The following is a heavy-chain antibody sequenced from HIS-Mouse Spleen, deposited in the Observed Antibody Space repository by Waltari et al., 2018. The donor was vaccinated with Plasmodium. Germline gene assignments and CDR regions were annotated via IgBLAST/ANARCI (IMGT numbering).Heavy chain of an antibody. CDR1: GGSISRGDSS. CDR2: IYSSGSP. Sequence: QVQLQESGPGLVKPSQPLSLTCTVSGGSISRGDSSWSWIRQPPGKGLEWIGYIYSSGSPYSNPSLNRRVTISVDRSKNQCSLKRSSVTAADTAVYYCARSIAATVTFYFDIWGQGTLVTVSS. V-gene: IGHV4-30-4*01. J-gene: IGHJ4*02. CDR3: ARSIAATVTFYFDI. D-gene: IGHD6-13*01.